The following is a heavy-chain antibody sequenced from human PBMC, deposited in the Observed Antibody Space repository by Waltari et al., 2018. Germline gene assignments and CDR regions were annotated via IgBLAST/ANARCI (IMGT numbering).Heavy chain of an antibody. CDR2: IGSDGNYK. J-gene: IGHJ4*02. V-gene: IGHV3-33*01. Sequence: QLKLEESGGTVVQPGRNLRLSCAMSGFIFRNYGIHWVRQAPGKGLEWVAVIGSDGNYKNYADAVKGRFTISRDSSKNTLFLQMNSLRGEDTAVYYCARGGIAAAADFDYWGQGTLVTVSS. CDR3: ARGGIAAAADFDY. D-gene: IGHD6-13*01. CDR1: GFIFRNYG.